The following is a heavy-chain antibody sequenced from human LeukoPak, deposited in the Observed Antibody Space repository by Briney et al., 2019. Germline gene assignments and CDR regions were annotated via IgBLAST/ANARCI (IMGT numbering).Heavy chain of an antibody. Sequence: GGSLRLSCAASGFTFSSYAMSWVRQAPGEGLEWVSTVSGSSDTTYYSDSVKGRFTISRDNSKNTLYLQMNSLRAEDTAVYYCASDEGNYFDYWGQGTLVTVSS. V-gene: IGHV3-23*01. CDR3: ASDEGNYFDY. CDR1: GFTFSSYA. J-gene: IGHJ4*02. CDR2: VSGSSDTT.